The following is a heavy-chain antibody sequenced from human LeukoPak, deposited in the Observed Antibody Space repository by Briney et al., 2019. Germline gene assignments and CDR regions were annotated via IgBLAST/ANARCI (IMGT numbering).Heavy chain of an antibody. CDR2: LSGGGDSA. V-gene: IGHV3-23*01. CDR1: GFTFSSYA. J-gene: IGHJ4*02. CDR3: AKDTSWD. Sequence: GRSLRLSCAASGFTFSSYAMSWVRQAPGKGLEWVSTLSGGGDSAYYADSVKGRFTISRDNSMNTLYLQINSLRAEDTAVYYCAKDTSWDWGQGTLVTVSS.